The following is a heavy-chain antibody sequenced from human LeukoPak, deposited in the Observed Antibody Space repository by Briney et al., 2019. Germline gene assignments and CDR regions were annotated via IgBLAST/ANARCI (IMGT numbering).Heavy chain of an antibody. CDR2: IYYSGST. CDR1: GGSISSYY. CDR3: ARGKVPAAFTYYYYYYMDV. V-gene: IGHV4-59*01. J-gene: IGHJ6*03. D-gene: IGHD2-2*01. Sequence: SETLSLTCTVSGGSISSYYWSWIRQPPGKGLEWIGYIYYSGSTNYNPSLKSRVTISVDTSKNQFSLKLSSVTAADTAVYYCARGKVPAAFTYYYYYYMDVWGKGTTVTVSS.